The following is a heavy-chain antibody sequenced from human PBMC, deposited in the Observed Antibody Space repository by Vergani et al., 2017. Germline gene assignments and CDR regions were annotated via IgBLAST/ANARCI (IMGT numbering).Heavy chain of an antibody. D-gene: IGHD3-16*01. V-gene: IGHV1-69*14. CDR2: IIPIFGTA. Sequence: QVQLVQSGAEVKKPGSSVKVSCKASGGTFSSYAISWVRQAPGQGLEWMGGIIPIFGTANYAQNFQGRVTITADKSTTTAYMELRSLRSEDTAVYYCARARXALGQNLGGSYAYWGQGTLVTVSS. J-gene: IGHJ4*02. CDR1: GGTFSSYA. CDR3: ARARXALGQNLGGSYAY.